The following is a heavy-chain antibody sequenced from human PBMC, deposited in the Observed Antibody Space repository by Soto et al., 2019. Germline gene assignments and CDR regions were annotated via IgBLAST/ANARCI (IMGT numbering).Heavy chain of an antibody. CDR2: MNPNSGNT. D-gene: IGHD3-3*01. CDR3: ARDLPIPFGWARGYYYYGMDV. CDR1: GYTFTSYD. J-gene: IGHJ6*02. V-gene: IGHV1-8*01. Sequence: GASVKVSCKASGYTFTSYDINWVRQATGQGLEWMGWMNPNSGNTGYAQKFQGRVTMTRNTSISTAYMELSSLRSEDTAVYYCARDLPIPFGWARGYYYYGMDVWGQGTTVTVSS.